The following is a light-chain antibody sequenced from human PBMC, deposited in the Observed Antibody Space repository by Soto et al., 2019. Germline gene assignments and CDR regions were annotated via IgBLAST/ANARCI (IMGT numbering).Light chain of an antibody. CDR1: SGHSSYV. Sequence: PVLTQSSSASASLGSSVKLTCTLSSGHSSYVIAWHQQQPGKAPRYLMKFGGSESYNKGSGLPDRFSGSTSGSDRYLTISNLQFEDEADYYCETWDSNTRVFGGGTQLTVL. V-gene: IGLV4-60*02. CDR2: FGGSESY. CDR3: ETWDSNTRV. J-gene: IGLJ3*02.